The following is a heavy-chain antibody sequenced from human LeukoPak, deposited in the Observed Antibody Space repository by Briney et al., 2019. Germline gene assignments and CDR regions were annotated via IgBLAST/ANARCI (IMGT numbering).Heavy chain of an antibody. CDR1: GASISSGSYY. D-gene: IGHD6-13*01. Sequence: LSLTCTVSGASISSGSYYMSWIRQAPGKGLEWISNITSSGSRINYADSVKGRFIMSRDNAKNSLYLQMNSLRAEDTAVYYCARKPTLAAAATFDYWGQGTLVTVSS. V-gene: IGHV3-11*01. CDR2: ITSSGSRI. CDR3: ARKPTLAAAATFDY. J-gene: IGHJ4*02.